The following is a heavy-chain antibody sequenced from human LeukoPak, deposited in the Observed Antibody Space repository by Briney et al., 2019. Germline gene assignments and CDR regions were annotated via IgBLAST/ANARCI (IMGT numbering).Heavy chain of an antibody. J-gene: IGHJ4*02. CDR3: ATLSRIEVAGREDY. V-gene: IGHV1-24*01. Sequence: ASVKVSCKVSGYTLTELSMHWVRQAPGKGREWMGGFDPEDGETIYAQKFQGRVAMTEDTSTDTAYMELSSLRSEDTAVYYCATLSRIEVAGREDYWGQGTLVTVSS. CDR1: GYTLTELS. CDR2: FDPEDGET. D-gene: IGHD6-19*01.